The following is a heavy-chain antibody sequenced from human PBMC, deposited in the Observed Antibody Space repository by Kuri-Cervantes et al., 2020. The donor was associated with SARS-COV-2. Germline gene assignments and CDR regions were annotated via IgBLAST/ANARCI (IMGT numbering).Heavy chain of an antibody. CDR3: ASLLLWQQFAH. J-gene: IGHJ4*02. D-gene: IGHD5-24*01. CDR2: IYHNGNT. Sequence: SETLSLTCDVSGDSMNSGNWWTWVRQTPGKGLEWIGEIYHNGNTNYNPSLKSRVTISVDESKNQFSLKLNSVTAADTAVYYCASLLLWQQFAHWGQGILVTVSS. V-gene: IGHV4-4*02. CDR1: GDSMNSGNW.